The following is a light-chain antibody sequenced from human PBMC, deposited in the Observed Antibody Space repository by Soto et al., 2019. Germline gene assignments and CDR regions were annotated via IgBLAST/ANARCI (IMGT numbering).Light chain of an antibody. CDR2: EVS. Sequence: QSVLTQPASVSGSPGQSITISCTGTSSDIGGYNYVSWYRQHPGKAPKLMIFEVSNRPSGVSLRFSGSKSGNTASLTISGLQAEDEADYYCCSYTSSTTPVVFGTGTKVTVL. V-gene: IGLV2-14*01. CDR1: SSDIGGYNY. J-gene: IGLJ1*01. CDR3: CSYTSSTTPVV.